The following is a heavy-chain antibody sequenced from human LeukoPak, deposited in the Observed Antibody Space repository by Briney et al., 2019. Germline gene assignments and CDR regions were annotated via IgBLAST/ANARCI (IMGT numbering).Heavy chain of an antibody. Sequence: SETLSLTCTISGDSISSGSFYWSWIRQAAEKGLEWIGRVSSSGRTTYNPSLKSRLTISITTSKNQFSLKLSSVTAADTAVYYCARRLPGFLVRGVLNGNWFDPWGQGTLVTVSS. CDR2: VSSSGRT. J-gene: IGHJ5*02. CDR3: ARRLPGFLVRGVLNGNWFDP. V-gene: IGHV4-61*02. CDR1: GDSISSGSFY. D-gene: IGHD3-10*01.